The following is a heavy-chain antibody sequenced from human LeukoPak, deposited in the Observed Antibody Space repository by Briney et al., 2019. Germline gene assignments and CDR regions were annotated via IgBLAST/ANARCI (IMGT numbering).Heavy chain of an antibody. Sequence: PGGSLRLSCAASGFTFSSYGMHWVRQAPGKGLEWVAFIRYDGSNKYYADSVKGRFTISRDNSKNTLYLQMNSLRAEDTAVYYCAKDRRIHMYYFDYWGQGTLVTVSS. CDR3: AKDRRIHMYYFDY. CDR2: IRYDGSNK. D-gene: IGHD5-18*01. V-gene: IGHV3-30*02. CDR1: GFTFSSYG. J-gene: IGHJ4*02.